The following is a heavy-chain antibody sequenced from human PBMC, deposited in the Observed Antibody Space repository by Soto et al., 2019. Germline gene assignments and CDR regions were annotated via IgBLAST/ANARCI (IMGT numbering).Heavy chain of an antibody. CDR1: GVSVSNYY. V-gene: IGHV4-4*07. Sequence: QVQLQESGPGLVKPSESLSLTCTVSGVSVSNYYWSWIRQPAGKGLEWIGRIFTSESTNYNPSLRSRVTMSVYTSKNQFSLKLSSVTAADTAMYYCAVDYGGNAFDYWGQGTLVTVSS. J-gene: IGHJ4*02. D-gene: IGHD4-17*01. CDR2: IFTSEST. CDR3: AVDYGGNAFDY.